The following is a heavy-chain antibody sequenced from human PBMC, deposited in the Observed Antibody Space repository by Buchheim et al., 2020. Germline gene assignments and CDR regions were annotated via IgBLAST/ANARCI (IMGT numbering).Heavy chain of an antibody. CDR3: ARRDLWSGYHFDY. D-gene: IGHD3-3*01. CDR2: ISYDGSNK. Sequence: QVQLVESGGGVVQPGRSLRLSCAASGFTFSSYAMHWVRQAPGKGLEWVAVISYDGSNKYYADSVKGRFTISRDNSKNQLYLQMNSLRAEDTAVYYCARRDLWSGYHFDYWGQGTL. J-gene: IGHJ4*02. V-gene: IGHV3-30-3*01. CDR1: GFTFSSYA.